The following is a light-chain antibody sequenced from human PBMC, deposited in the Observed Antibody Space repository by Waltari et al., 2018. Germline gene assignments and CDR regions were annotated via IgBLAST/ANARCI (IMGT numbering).Light chain of an antibody. CDR1: QSIGRS. CDR3: QKYERLPAT. Sequence: CRASQSIGRSVVWYQQRPGQAPRLLIYDISRRSTGLPDRFSGSGYGTDFSLTISRLEPEDFAVYYCQKYERLPATFGQGTTVEIK. J-gene: IGKJ1*01. CDR2: DIS. V-gene: IGKV3-20*01.